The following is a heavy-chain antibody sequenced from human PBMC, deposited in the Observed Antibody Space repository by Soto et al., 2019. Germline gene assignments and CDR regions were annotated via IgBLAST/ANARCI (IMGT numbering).Heavy chain of an antibody. V-gene: IGHV3-33*03. CDR1: GFPFSSYG. CDR3: ASSIN. CDR2: IWYDGSNK. J-gene: IGHJ4*02. Sequence: GSLRLSCAASGFPFSSYGMHWVRQAPGKGLDWVGVIWYDGSNKDYAESVKGRFTISRDNSKNMLYLQMNSLGADDTAVYYCASSINWGQGTLVTVSS.